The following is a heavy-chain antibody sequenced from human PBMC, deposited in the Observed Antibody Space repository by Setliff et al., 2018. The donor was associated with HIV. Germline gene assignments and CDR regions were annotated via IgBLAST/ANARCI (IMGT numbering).Heavy chain of an antibody. CDR1: DDSISSGSYY. Sequence: SETLSLTCSFSDDSISSGSYYWSWIRQTAGNGLEWIGHVSSRGNTNYNPSLKSRVTISVDTSKNQFSLKLSSVTAADTAVYYCARGYYNFWSGYPPLDYWGQGTLVTVSS. CDR2: VSSRGNT. J-gene: IGHJ4*02. D-gene: IGHD3-3*01. V-gene: IGHV4-61*09. CDR3: ARGYYNFWSGYPPLDY.